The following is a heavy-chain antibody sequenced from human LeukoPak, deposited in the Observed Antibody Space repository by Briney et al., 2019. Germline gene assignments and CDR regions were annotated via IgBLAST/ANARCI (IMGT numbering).Heavy chain of an antibody. CDR1: GFTVSTNY. J-gene: IGHJ4*02. D-gene: IGHD6-19*01. CDR3: GRVGVGAVAGNYLDY. Sequence: PGGSLRLSCAAPGFTVSTNYMSWVRQAPGKGLDWVSIIYRDGSTFYADSVKGRFTISRHNSENTLYLQMNSLRPEDTAVYYCGRVGVGAVAGNYLDYWGQGTLVTVSS. CDR2: IYRDGST. V-gene: IGHV3-53*04.